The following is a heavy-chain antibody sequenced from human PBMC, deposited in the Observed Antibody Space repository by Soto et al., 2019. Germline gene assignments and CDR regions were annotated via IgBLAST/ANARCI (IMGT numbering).Heavy chain of an antibody. CDR1: GFTFDDYG. J-gene: IGHJ3*02. V-gene: IGHV3-20*04. Sequence: GGSLRLSCAASGFTFDDYGMSWVRQAPGKGLEWVSGINWNGGSTGYADSVKGRFTISRDNAKNSLYLQMNSLRAEDTALYYCAISVLVGATTDAFDICGQGTLVTVSS. CDR2: INWNGGST. D-gene: IGHD1-26*01. CDR3: AISVLVGATTDAFDI.